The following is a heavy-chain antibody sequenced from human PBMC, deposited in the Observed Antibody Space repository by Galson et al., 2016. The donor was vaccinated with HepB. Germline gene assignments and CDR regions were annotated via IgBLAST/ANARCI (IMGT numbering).Heavy chain of an antibody. J-gene: IGHJ6*02. CDR2: INGTGTIT. CDR1: GLSFSPYA. V-gene: IGHV3-23*01. D-gene: IGHD3/OR15-3a*01. Sequence: SLRLSCAASGLSFSPYAVSWVRQAPGKGMEWVSAINGTGTITNYADSVKGRFTISRDNSKNTMYLQVNSLRAEDTAGYYCARGGLGNYYAYGMDVWGHGTTVTVSS. CDR3: ARGGLGNYYAYGMDV.